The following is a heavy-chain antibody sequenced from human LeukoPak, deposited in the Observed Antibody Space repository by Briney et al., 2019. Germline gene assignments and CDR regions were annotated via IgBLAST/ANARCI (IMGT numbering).Heavy chain of an antibody. CDR3: ASAQWDY. J-gene: IGHJ4*02. CDR1: GDSISTNHW. D-gene: IGHD2-8*01. V-gene: IGHV4-4*02. Sequence: SETLSLTCAASGDSISTNHWWSWVRQPPGKGLEWIGEVYHSGSTNYNPSLKGRVTMSVDKSKNLFSLKLTSVTAADTALNYCASAQWDYWGQGTLVTVSS. CDR2: VYHSGST.